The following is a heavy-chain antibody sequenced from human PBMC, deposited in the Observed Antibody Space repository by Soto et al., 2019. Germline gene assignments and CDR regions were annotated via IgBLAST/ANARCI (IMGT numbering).Heavy chain of an antibody. CDR3: ARAAAGPYDYYYYMDV. D-gene: IGHD6-13*01. Sequence: GGSLRLSCAASGFTFSSYWMSWVRQAPGKGLEWVANIKQDGSEKYYVDSVKGRFTISRDNAKNSLYLQMNSLRAEDTAVYYCARAAAGPYDYYYYMDVWGKGTTVTVSS. CDR2: IKQDGSEK. CDR1: GFTFSSYW. V-gene: IGHV3-7*01. J-gene: IGHJ6*03.